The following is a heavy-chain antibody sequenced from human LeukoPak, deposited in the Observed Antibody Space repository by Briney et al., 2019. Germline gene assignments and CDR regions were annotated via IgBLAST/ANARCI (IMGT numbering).Heavy chain of an antibody. V-gene: IGHV1-8*01. D-gene: IGHD6-13*01. Sequence: GASVKVSCKASGYTFTSYDINWVRQPTGQGLEWMGWMNPNSGNTGYAQKFQGRVTMTRNTSISTAYMELSSLRSEDTAEYYCARVRSAYRYSSSWYFFTFWGQGTLVTVSS. CDR2: MNPNSGNT. J-gene: IGHJ4*02. CDR1: GYTFTSYD. CDR3: ARVRSAYRYSSSWYFFTF.